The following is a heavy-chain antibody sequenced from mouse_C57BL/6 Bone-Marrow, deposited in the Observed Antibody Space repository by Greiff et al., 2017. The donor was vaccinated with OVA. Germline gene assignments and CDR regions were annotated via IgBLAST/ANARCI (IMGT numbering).Heavy chain of an antibody. CDR2: ISYDGSN. D-gene: IGHD1-1*01. CDR1: GYSITSGYY. Sequence: VQLKESGPGLVKPSQSLSLTCSVTGYSITSGYYWNWIRQFPGNKLEWMGYISYDGSNNYNPSLKNRISITRDTSKNQFFLKLNSVTTEDTATYYCARGTTGFAYWGQGTLVTVSA. J-gene: IGHJ3*01. CDR3: ARGTTGFAY. V-gene: IGHV3-6*01.